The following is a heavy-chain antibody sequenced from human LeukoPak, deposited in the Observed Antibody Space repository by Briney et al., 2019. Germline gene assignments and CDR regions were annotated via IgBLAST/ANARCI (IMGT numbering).Heavy chain of an antibody. V-gene: IGHV3-21*01. CDR1: GFTFSSYS. Sequence: GGSLRLSCAASGFTFSSYSMNWVRQAPGKGLEWVSSISSSSSYIYYADSVKGRFTISRDNAKNSLYLQMNSLRAEDTAVYYCARGISGYSSGWLAEYFQHWGQGTLVTVSS. J-gene: IGHJ1*01. D-gene: IGHD6-19*01. CDR3: ARGISGYSSGWLAEYFQH. CDR2: ISSSSSYI.